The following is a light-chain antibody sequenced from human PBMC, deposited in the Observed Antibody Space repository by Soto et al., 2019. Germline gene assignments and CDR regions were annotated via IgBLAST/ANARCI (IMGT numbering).Light chain of an antibody. J-gene: IGKJ1*01. CDR3: QQYNSYPWT. Sequence: DIQMTQSPSTLSASVGDRVTITCRASQSIGSWLAWYQQKPGKAPKLLIYKASSLESGVPSRFIGSGSGTEFTLTISSLQPDDFATSYCQQYNSYPWTFGQGTQVEIK. V-gene: IGKV1-5*03. CDR1: QSIGSW. CDR2: KAS.